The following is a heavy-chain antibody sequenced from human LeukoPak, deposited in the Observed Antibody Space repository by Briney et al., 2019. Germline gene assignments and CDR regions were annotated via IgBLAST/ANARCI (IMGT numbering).Heavy chain of an antibody. CDR3: ARDIVVVPAAKGVRYYYGMDV. Sequence: ASVKVSCKASGYTFTSYAMHWVRQAPGQRLEWMGWINAGNGNTEYSQKFQGRVTITRDTSASTAYMELSSLRSEDTAVYYCARDIVVVPAAKGVRYYYGMDVWGQGTTVTVSS. CDR2: INAGNGNT. D-gene: IGHD2-2*01. V-gene: IGHV1-3*01. J-gene: IGHJ6*02. CDR1: GYTFTSYA.